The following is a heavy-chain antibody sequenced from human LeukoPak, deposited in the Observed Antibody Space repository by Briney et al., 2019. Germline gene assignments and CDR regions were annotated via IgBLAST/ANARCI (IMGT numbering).Heavy chain of an antibody. CDR2: IYHSGST. D-gene: IGHD4-23*01. CDR3: ARWFPNARLFDY. J-gene: IGHJ4*02. V-gene: IGHV4-30-2*01. Sequence: PSQTLSLTCAVSGGSISSGGYSWSWIRQPPGKGLEWIGYIYHSGSTYYNPSLKSRVTISVDRSKNQFSLKLSSVTAADTAVYYCARWFPNARLFDYWGQGTLVTVSS. CDR1: GGSISSGGYS.